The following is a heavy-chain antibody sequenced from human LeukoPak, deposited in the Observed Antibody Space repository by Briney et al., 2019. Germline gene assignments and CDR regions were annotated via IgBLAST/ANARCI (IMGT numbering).Heavy chain of an antibody. CDR1: GFTFSSYG. J-gene: IGHJ5*02. CDR3: AKSRDWFSNWFDP. D-gene: IGHD3-9*01. CDR2: IPYDGSNK. V-gene: IGHV3-30*18. Sequence: GRSLRLSCAASGFTFSSYGMHWVRQAPGKGLEWVAVIPYDGSNKYYADSVKGRFTISRDNSKNTLYLQMNSLRAEDTAVYYCAKSRDWFSNWFDPWGQGTLVTVSS.